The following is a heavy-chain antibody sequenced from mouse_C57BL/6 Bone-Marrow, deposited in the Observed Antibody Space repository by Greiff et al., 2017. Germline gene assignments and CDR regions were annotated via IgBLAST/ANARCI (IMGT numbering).Heavy chain of an antibody. V-gene: IGHV2-6-1*01. J-gene: IGHJ1*03. D-gene: IGHD1-3*01. CDR2: IWSDGST. CDR3: ARHKSNYGYFDV. Sequence: QVQLQQSGPGLVAPSQSLSITCTVSGFSFTSYGVHWVRQPPGKGLEWLVVIWSDGSTTYNSALKSRLSISKDNSKSQVFLKMNSLQTDDTAMYYCARHKSNYGYFDVWGTGTTVTVSS. CDR1: GFSFTSYG.